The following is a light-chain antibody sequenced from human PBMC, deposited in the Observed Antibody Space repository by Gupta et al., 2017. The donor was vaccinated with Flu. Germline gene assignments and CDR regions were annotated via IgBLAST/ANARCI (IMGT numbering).Light chain of an antibody. CDR2: KAS. J-gene: IGKJ1*01. CDR1: QSISSW. CDR3: QQDNSYPT. V-gene: IGKV1-5*03. Sequence: DIQMTQSPSTLSASVGDRVTITCRASQSISSWLAWYQQKPGKAPKLLIYKASSLESGVPSRFSGSGSGTEFTLTISSRQTDDFATYYCQQDNSYPTFGQGTKVEIK.